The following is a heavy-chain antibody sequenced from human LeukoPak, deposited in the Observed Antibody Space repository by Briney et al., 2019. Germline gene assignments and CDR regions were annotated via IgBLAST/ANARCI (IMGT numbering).Heavy chain of an antibody. J-gene: IGHJ4*02. V-gene: IGHV3-23*01. D-gene: IGHD3-3*01. CDR3: AKAHDFWSGYYDY. Sequence: GGSLRLSCAASGFTFSDYYMSWVRQAPGKGLEWVSAISGSGGSTYYADSVKGRFTISRDNSKNTLYLQMNSLRAEDTAVYYCAKAHDFWSGYYDYWGQGTLVTVSS. CDR2: ISGSGGST. CDR1: GFTFSDYY.